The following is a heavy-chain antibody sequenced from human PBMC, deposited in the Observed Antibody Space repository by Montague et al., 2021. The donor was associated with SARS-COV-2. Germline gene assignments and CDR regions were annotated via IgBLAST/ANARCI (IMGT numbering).Heavy chain of an antibody. D-gene: IGHD1-26*01. Sequence: SETRSLTCSVSGGSISKYYWAWIRQPAGKGPEWIGRIYTSGSSNYNPSLTGRAAMSIDSSKNEFSLRLTSVTAADTAVYYCARVGLVGDSTSLFDKWGQGALVTVSS. CDR1: GGSISKYY. CDR2: IYTSGSS. V-gene: IGHV4-4*07. CDR3: ARVGLVGDSTSLFDK. J-gene: IGHJ4*02.